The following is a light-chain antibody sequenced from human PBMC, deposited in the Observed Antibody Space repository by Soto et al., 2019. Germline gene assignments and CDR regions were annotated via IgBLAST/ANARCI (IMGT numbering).Light chain of an antibody. J-gene: IGLJ1*01. CDR2: EVS. CDR1: SSDVGGYNY. V-gene: IGLV2-14*01. Sequence: QSVLTQPASVSGSPGQSITISCTGTSSDVGGYNYVSWYQHHPGKAPKLMIYEVSNRPSGVSNRFSGSKSGYTASLTISGLQAEDEADYYCNSYTTTSTYVFGTGTKV. CDR3: NSYTTTSTYV.